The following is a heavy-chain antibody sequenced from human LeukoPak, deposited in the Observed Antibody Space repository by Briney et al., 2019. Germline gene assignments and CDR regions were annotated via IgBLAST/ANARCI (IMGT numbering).Heavy chain of an antibody. CDR3: AKGRGGSGYWASDY. V-gene: IGHV3-23*01. CDR1: GFTFTSYA. D-gene: IGHD3-22*01. J-gene: IGHJ4*02. CDR2: ISGSSGTT. Sequence: PGASLRLSCAASGFTFTSYAMNWVRQTPGKGLEWVSGISGSSGTTYYADSVKGRFTISRDNSKNTLYLQMNSLRAEDTAVYHCAKGRGGSGYWASDYWGRGNPGHRLL.